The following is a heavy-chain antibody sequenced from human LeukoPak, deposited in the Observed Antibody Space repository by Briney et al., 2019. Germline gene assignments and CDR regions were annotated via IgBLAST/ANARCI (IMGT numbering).Heavy chain of an antibody. Sequence: ASVKVSCKTSGYIFTSHDISWLRQAPGQGLEWMGWMNPNSGNTGYAQKFKGRVTMTRNTSISTAYMELSSLRSEDTAVYYCARGGFRFPPWGQGTLVTVSS. CDR1: GYIFTSHD. CDR2: MNPNSGNT. V-gene: IGHV1-8*01. CDR3: ARGGFRFPP. J-gene: IGHJ4*02. D-gene: IGHD3-16*01.